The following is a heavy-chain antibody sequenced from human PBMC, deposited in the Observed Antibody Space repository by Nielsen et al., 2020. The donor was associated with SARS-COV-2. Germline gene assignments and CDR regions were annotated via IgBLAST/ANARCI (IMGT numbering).Heavy chain of an antibody. D-gene: IGHD2-15*01. CDR2: INPNSGGT. V-gene: IGHV1-69*01. CDR3: ARVEYCSGGSCSVYYYYGMDV. J-gene: IGHJ6*02. Sequence: WVRQAPGQGLEWMGRINPNSGGTNYAQKFQGRVTITADESTSTAYMELSSLRSEDTAVYYCARVEYCSGGSCSVYYYYGMDVWGQGTTVTVSS.